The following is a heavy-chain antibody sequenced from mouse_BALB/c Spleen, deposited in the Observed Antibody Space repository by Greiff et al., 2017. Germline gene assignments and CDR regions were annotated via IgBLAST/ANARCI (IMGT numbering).Heavy chain of an antibody. CDR1: GFNINDYY. D-gene: IGHD1-1*01. V-gene: IGHV14-1*02. Sequence: VQLQQSGAELVRPGASVKLSCKASGFNINDYYMHWVKQRPEQGLEWMGWIDPENGNTIYDPKFQGKASITADTSSNTAYLQLSSLTSEDTAVYYCARGGSSYWYFDVWGAGTTVTVSS. CDR2: IDPENGNT. J-gene: IGHJ1*01. CDR3: ARGGSSYWYFDV.